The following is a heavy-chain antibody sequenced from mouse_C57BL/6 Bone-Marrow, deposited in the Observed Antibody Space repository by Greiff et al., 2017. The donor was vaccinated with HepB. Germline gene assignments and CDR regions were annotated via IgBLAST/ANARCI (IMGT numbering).Heavy chain of an antibody. CDR3: ARYYYGNRYYAMDY. V-gene: IGHV1-39*01. CDR1: GYSFTDYN. J-gene: IGHJ4*01. Sequence: VHVKQSGPELVKPGASVKISCKASGYSFTDYNMNWVKQSNGKSLEWIGVINPNYGTTSYNQKFKGKATLTVDQSSSTAYMQLNSLTSEDSAVYYFARYYYGNRYYAMDYWGQGTSVTVSS. D-gene: IGHD2-1*01. CDR2: INPNYGTT.